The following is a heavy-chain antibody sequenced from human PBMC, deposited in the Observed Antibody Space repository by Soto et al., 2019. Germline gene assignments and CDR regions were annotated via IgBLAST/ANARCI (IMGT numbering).Heavy chain of an antibody. CDR3: ARHTLLGSSSLGPHGTDV. CDR2: IDPSDSYT. Sequence: PGESLKISCKGSGYSFTSYWISWVRQMPGKGLEWMGRIDPSDSYTNYSPSFRGHVTISADKSISTAYLQWSSLKASDTAMYYCARHTLLGSSSLGPHGTDVWGQGTTVTVSS. V-gene: IGHV5-10-1*01. D-gene: IGHD6-6*01. J-gene: IGHJ6*02. CDR1: GYSFTSYW.